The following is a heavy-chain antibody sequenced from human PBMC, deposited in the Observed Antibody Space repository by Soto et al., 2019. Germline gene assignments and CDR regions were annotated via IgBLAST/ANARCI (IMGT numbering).Heavy chain of an antibody. V-gene: IGHV1-18*01. CDR2: ISGYNGNS. J-gene: IGHJ4*02. CDR3: ARDYGDAREH. Sequence: QVHLVQSGAEVKKPGASVKVSCKTSGYTFSNFGISWVRQAPGQGFEWLGWISGYNGNSKYAQKFQGRVTMTTDTSTSTGYLELRSLNSDDSAVYYCARDYGDAREHWGQGTLVTVSS. CDR1: GYTFSNFG. D-gene: IGHD4-17*01.